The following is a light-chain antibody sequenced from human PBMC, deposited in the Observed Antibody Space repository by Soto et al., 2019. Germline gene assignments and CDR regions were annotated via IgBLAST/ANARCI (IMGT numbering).Light chain of an antibody. J-gene: IGKJ1*01. V-gene: IGKV4-1*01. CDR2: WAS. CDR3: QQYYSTPWT. Sequence: DIVMTQSPDSLAVSLGERATFNCKSSQSVFYSSNNKNSFAWYQQKPGQPPKLLIYWASTRESGVPDRCSGSGSGTDLTLTTSSLQAEDVAVYYCQQYYSTPWTFGQGTKVEIK. CDR1: QSVFYSSNNKNS.